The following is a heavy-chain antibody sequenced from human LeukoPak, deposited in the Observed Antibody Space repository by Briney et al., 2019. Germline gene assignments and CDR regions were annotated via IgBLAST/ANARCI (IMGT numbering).Heavy chain of an antibody. Sequence: ASVKVSCKASGGTFSSYAMSWVRQAPGQGLEWMGRIIPILGIANYAQKFQGRVTITADKSTSTAYMELSSLRSEDTAVYYCARYYDFWNSMNWFDPWGQGTLVTVSS. CDR3: ARYYDFWNSMNWFDP. CDR1: GGTFSSYA. V-gene: IGHV1-69*04. CDR2: IIPILGIA. D-gene: IGHD3-3*01. J-gene: IGHJ5*02.